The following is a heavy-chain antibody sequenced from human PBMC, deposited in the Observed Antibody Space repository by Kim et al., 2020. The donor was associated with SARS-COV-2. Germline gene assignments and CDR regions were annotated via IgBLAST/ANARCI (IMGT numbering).Heavy chain of an antibody. CDR3: AKPPQAIFGVARNYYGMDV. J-gene: IGHJ6*02. D-gene: IGHD3-3*01. V-gene: IGHV3-23*01. Sequence: GGSLRLSCAASGFTFSSYAMSWVRQAPGKGLEWVSAISGSGGSTYYADSVKGRFTIPRDNSKNTLYLQMNSLRAEDTAVYYCAKPPQAIFGVARNYYGMDVWGQGTTVTVSS. CDR1: GFTFSSYA. CDR2: ISGSGGST.